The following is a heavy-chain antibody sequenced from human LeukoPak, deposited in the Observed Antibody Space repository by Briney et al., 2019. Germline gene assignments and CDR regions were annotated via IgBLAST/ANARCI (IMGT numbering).Heavy chain of an antibody. V-gene: IGHV1-69*13. CDR2: IIPIFGTA. Sequence: SVNVSCTASGGTFSSYAISWVRQAPGQGLEWMGGIIPIFGTANYAQKFQGRVTITADESTSTAYMELSSLRSEDTAVYYCARAPGYDILTGSPDWGQGTLVTVSS. D-gene: IGHD3-9*01. CDR3: ARAPGYDILTGSPD. CDR1: GGTFSSYA. J-gene: IGHJ4*02.